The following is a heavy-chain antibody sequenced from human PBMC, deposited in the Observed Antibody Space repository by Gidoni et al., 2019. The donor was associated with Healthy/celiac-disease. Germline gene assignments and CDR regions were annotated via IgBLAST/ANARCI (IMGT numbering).Heavy chain of an antibody. CDR2: ISSSSSYI. V-gene: IGHV3-21*01. J-gene: IGHJ5*02. CDR3: ARETYYDFWSGYANWFDP. Sequence: EVQLVESGGGLVKPGGSLRLSGAASGFTFSSYSMNWVRQAPGKGLEWVSSISSSSSYIYYADSVKGRLTISRDNAKNSLYLQMNSLRAEDTAVYYCARETYYDFWSGYANWFDPWGQGTLVTVSS. D-gene: IGHD3-3*01. CDR1: GFTFSSYS.